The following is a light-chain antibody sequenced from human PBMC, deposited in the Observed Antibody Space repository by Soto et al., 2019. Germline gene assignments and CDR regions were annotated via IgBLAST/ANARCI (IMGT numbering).Light chain of an antibody. CDR2: GAS. Sequence: EIVLTQSPGTLSLSPGERATLSCRASQRVSSSCLAWHQQKPGQAPRLLIYGASSRATGIPDRFSGSGSGADFTLTISRLEPEDFAVYYCQQYGSSPLTFGGGTKVEIK. CDR1: QRVSSSC. CDR3: QQYGSSPLT. J-gene: IGKJ4*01. V-gene: IGKV3-20*01.